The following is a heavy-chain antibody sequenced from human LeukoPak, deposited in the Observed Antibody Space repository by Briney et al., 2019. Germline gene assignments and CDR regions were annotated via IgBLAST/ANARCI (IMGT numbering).Heavy chain of an antibody. CDR1: GFTFSSYS. V-gene: IGHV3-21*01. D-gene: IGHD3-9*01. J-gene: IGHJ6*02. CDR3: ARDSQYYDILTGYYTTYYYYGMDV. Sequence: GGSLRLSGAASGFTFSSYSMNWVRQAPGKGLEWVSSISSSSSYIYYADSVKGRFTISRDNAKNSLYLQMNSLRAEDTAVYYCARDSQYYDILTGYYTTYYYYGMDVWGQGTTVTVSS. CDR2: ISSSSSYI.